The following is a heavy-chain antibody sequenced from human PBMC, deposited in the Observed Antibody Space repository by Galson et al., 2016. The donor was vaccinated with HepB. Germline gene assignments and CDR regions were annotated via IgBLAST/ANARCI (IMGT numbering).Heavy chain of an antibody. J-gene: IGHJ3*02. CDR3: ARHLRVGSGAHRDVFDI. CDR1: GFTFGSYA. Sequence: SLRLSCAASGFTFGSYAMTWVRQAPGKGLTWVSSISPSGWSSHNADSVKGRFTTSRDNSKFTLYLQMNSLMAEDTAVYYCARHLRVGSGAHRDVFDIWGRGTMVSVSS. CDR2: ISPSGWSS. V-gene: IGHV3-23*01. D-gene: IGHD4/OR15-4a*01.